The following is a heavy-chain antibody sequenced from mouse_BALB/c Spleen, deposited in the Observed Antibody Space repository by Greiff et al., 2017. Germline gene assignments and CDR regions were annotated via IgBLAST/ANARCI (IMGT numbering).Heavy chain of an antibody. CDR2: ISYSGST. CDR1: GYSITSDYA. J-gene: IGHJ3*01. D-gene: IGHD2-4*01. Sequence: EVQLQESGPGLVKPSQSLSLTCTVTGYSITSDYAWNWIRQFPGNKLEWMGYISYSGSTSYNPSLKSRISITRDTSKNPFFLQLNSVTTEDTATYYCARRQDYFAYWGQGTLVTVSA. CDR3: ARRQDYFAY. V-gene: IGHV3-2*02.